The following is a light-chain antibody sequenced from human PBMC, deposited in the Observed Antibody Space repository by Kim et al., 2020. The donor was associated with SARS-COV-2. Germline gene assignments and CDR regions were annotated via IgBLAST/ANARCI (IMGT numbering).Light chain of an antibody. J-gene: IGKJ2*02. Sequence: LPPRESATRACRASQSVSSSYLAWYQQKPGQAPRLLIYGASSRATGIPDRFSGSGSGTDFTLTISRLEPEDFAVYYCQQYGSSSCTFGQGTKLEI. CDR2: GAS. CDR3: QQYGSSSCT. V-gene: IGKV3-20*01. CDR1: QSVSSSY.